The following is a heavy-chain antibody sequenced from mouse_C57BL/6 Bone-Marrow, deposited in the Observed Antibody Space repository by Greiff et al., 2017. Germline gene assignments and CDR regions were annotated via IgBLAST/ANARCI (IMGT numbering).Heavy chain of an antibody. V-gene: IGHV1-55*01. J-gene: IGHJ2*01. D-gene: IGHD1-1*01. CDR1: GYTFTSYW. Sequence: VQLQQPGAELVKPGASVSMSCTASGYTFTSYWLTWVKQRPGQGLEWIGDIYPGSGSTNYNEKFKSKATLTVDTSSRTTYMQLSNLTSEDSAVYDSAKSGTITTVVATDDWGKGTTLTVSS. CDR2: IYPGSGST. CDR3: AKSGTITTVVATDD.